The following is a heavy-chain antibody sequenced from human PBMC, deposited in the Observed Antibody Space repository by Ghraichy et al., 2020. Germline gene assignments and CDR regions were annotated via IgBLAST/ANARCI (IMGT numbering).Heavy chain of an antibody. CDR3: AISSLTANPDYLLYFYRMDA. CDR1: GYTFTDYY. CDR2: VNPNSGGT. D-gene: IGHD1-20*01. Sequence: ASVNVSCQASGYTFTDYYIHWVRQAPVQGLEWMGRVNPNSGGTDVAQKFQGRVTMTRDTSINTAYLELSRLTSDDSSVYFCAISSLTANPDYLLYFYRMDAWGQGTAVTVSS. V-gene: IGHV1-2*06. J-gene: IGHJ6*02.